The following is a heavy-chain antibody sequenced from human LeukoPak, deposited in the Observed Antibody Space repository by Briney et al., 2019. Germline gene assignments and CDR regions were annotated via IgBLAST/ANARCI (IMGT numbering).Heavy chain of an antibody. CDR2: IYYSGST. Sequence: PSETLSLTCTVSGGSISSYHWSWIRQPPGKGLEWFGYIYYSGSTNYNPSLKSRVTISVDTSKNQFSLKLSSVTAADTAVYYCARRANSGFDAFDIWGQGTMVTVSS. CDR1: GGSISSYH. CDR3: ARRANSGFDAFDI. V-gene: IGHV4-59*13. J-gene: IGHJ3*02. D-gene: IGHD3-22*01.